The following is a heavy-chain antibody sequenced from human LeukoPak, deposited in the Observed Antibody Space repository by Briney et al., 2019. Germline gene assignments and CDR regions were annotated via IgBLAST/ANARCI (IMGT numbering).Heavy chain of an antibody. CDR1: GFTFSSYG. V-gene: IGHV3-30*02. CDR2: IRYDGSNK. CDR3: AKVILVDTAMVTVTYYYYYMDV. J-gene: IGHJ6*03. D-gene: IGHD5-18*01. Sequence: GGSLRPSCAASGFTFSSYGMHWDRQAQGKGLEWVAFIRYDGSNKYYADSVKGRFIISRDNSKNTLYLQMNSLRAEDTAVYYCAKVILVDTAMVTVTYYYYYMDVWGKGTTVTVSS.